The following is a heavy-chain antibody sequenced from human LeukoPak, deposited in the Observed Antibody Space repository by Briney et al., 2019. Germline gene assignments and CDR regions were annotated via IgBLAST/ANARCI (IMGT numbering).Heavy chain of an antibody. CDR2: IYSDDTT. J-gene: IGHJ4*02. Sequence: GKSLRLSCAASGFSFSDFAIHWIRQAPGKGLEWVSLIYSDDTTLYADSVKGRFTISRDISKNTLYLQMSSLRAEDTAVYYCARRAGGYSHPYDYWGQGVLVTVSS. V-gene: IGHV3-53*01. D-gene: IGHD4-23*01. CDR3: ARRAGGYSHPYDY. CDR1: GFSFSDFA.